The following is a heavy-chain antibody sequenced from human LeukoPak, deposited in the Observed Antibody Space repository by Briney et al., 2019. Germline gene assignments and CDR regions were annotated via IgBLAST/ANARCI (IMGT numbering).Heavy chain of an antibody. CDR3: AKSLWFESWFDP. D-gene: IGHD3-10*01. J-gene: IGHJ5*02. V-gene: IGHV3-23*01. Sequence: GGSLRLSCAASGFSVNSNYMSWVRQAPRKGLEWVSAISGSGGSTYYADSVKGQFTISRDNSKNTLYLQMNSLRAEDTAVYYCAKSLWFESWFDPWGQGTLVTVSS. CDR1: GFSVNSNY. CDR2: ISGSGGST.